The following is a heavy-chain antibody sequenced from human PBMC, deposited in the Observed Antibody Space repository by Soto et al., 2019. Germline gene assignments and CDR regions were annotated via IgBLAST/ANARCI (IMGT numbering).Heavy chain of an antibody. D-gene: IGHD1-1*01. V-gene: IGHV1-69*13. Sequence: GASVKVSCKASGGTFSFYASDWVRQAPGQGLEWMGGIIPIFGTTNYAQKLQGRVKLTADESTRTAYMELSTLRSEDTAVYYCARGTVTGSEYNYYYYGMDVWGQGTTVTVSS. CDR2: IIPIFGTT. CDR3: ARGTVTGSEYNYYYYGMDV. J-gene: IGHJ6*02. CDR1: GGTFSFYA.